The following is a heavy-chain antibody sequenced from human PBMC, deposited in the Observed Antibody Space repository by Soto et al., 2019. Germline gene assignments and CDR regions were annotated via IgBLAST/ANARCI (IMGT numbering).Heavy chain of an antibody. CDR1: GFTFSSYA. J-gene: IGHJ4*02. Sequence: PGGSLRLSCAASGFTFSSYAMSWVRQAPGKGLEWVSAISGSGGSTYYADSVKGRFTISRDNSKNTLYLQMNSLRAEDTALYYCAKPVLYSDSSPSFDYWGQGTLVTVSS. CDR3: AKPVLYSDSSPSFDY. CDR2: ISGSGGST. V-gene: IGHV3-23*01. D-gene: IGHD6-6*01.